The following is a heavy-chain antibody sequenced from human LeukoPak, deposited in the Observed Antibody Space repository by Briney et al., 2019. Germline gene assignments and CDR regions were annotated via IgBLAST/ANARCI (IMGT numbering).Heavy chain of an antibody. CDR1: GGSISSSSYY. CDR3: ATFAWGST. CDR2: IYYSGST. V-gene: IGHV4-39*01. Sequence: SETLSLTCTVSGGSISSSSYYWGWIRQPPGKGLEWIGSIYYSGSTYYNPSLKSRVTISVDTSKNQFSLKLSSVTAADTAVYYCATFAWGSTWGQGTLVTVSS. J-gene: IGHJ5*02. D-gene: IGHD3-16*01.